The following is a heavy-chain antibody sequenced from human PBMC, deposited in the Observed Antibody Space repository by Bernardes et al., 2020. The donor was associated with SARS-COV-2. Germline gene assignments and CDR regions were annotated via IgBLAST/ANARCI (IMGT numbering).Heavy chain of an antibody. Sequence: GGSLRLSCKASGFTLSDHYMDWVRLIPGAGLAWVGRARIKPDNYITDYAASVRGRFYISSDDSENSLYRQMNSLKTEDTAVYYCARGRDCSGYDCPFDIWGQGTMVNVSS. CDR2: ARIKPDNYIT. J-gene: IGHJ3*02. D-gene: IGHD3-22*01. V-gene: IGHV3-72*01. CDR1: GFTLSDHY. CDR3: ARGRDCSGYDCPFDI.